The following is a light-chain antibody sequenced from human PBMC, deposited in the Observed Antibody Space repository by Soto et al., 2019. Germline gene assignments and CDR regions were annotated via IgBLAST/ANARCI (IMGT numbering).Light chain of an antibody. CDR1: QNFSTTY. CDR2: SAS. V-gene: IGKV3-20*01. J-gene: IGKJ2*01. Sequence: IVLTQSPGTLSLSPGQRATLSCWASQNFSTTYLAWFQQKPGHAPRLLMYSASNRATGIPDRFNASGSGTDFTLTISRLEPEDFAVYYCQQYASSPRTFGQGTKLEIK. CDR3: QQYASSPRT.